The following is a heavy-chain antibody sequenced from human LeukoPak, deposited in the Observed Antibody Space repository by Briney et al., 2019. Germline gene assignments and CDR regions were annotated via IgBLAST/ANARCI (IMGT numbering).Heavy chain of an antibody. V-gene: IGHV3-23*01. J-gene: IGHJ5*02. D-gene: IGHD2-8*01. CDR3: ARDNGEWRLNWFDH. Sequence: GGSLRLSCAASGFTFSSHAMSWVRQAPGKGLEWVSGISGSGGYTYSADSVKGRFTISRDNSKNTLYLQMDSLRAEDTAVYYCARDNGEWRLNWFDHWGQGTLVTVSS. CDR2: ISGSGGYT. CDR1: GFTFSSHA.